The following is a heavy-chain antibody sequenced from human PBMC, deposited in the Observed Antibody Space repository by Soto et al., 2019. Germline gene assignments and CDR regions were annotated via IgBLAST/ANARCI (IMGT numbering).Heavy chain of an antibody. J-gene: IGHJ2*01. CDR1: GYTFTSYG. CDR2: ISAYNGNT. Sequence: QVQLVQSGAEVKKPGASVKVSCKASGYTFTSYGISWVRQAPGQGLEWMGWISAYNGNTNYAQKLQGRLTMTTDTSTSTAYMELRSLRSDDTAVYYCARDEIPYYDSSGYHRYWYFDLWGRGTLVTVSS. D-gene: IGHD3-22*01. V-gene: IGHV1-18*01. CDR3: ARDEIPYYDSSGYHRYWYFDL.